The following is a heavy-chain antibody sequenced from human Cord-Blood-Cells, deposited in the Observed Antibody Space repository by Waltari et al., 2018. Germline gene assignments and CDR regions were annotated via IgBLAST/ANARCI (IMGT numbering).Heavy chain of an antibody. Sequence: EVQLVESGGGLNQPGRSLRLSCAASGFIVSSNYMSWVRQVSGKGLVWVSVSYSGGSTYYADSVKVRFTISRDNSKNTLDLQMNSLRAEDTAVYYCARDGVPAARGWFDPWGQGTLVTVSS. J-gene: IGHJ5*02. CDR2: SYSGGST. CDR1: GFIVSSNY. D-gene: IGHD2-2*01. V-gene: IGHV3-53*01. CDR3: ARDGVPAARGWFDP.